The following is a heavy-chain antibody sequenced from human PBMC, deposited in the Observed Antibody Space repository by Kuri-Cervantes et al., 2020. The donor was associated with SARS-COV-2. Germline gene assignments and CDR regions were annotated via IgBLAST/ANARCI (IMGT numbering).Heavy chain of an antibody. J-gene: IGHJ4*02. V-gene: IGHV1-3*01. D-gene: IGHD2-15*01. CDR1: GYTFSSNA. Sequence: ASVKVSCKASGYTFSSNAIHWVRQAPGQRLEWMGWIDAGDTKYSQKFQGRFTMTWDTSASTAYMELSSLSSEDTAVYFCARGSWQDPLYWGQGTLVTVSS. CDR3: ARGSWQDPLY. CDR2: IDAGDT.